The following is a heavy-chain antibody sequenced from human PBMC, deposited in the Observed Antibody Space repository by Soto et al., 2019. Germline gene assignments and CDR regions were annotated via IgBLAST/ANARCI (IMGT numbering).Heavy chain of an antibody. CDR2: ISDDGSNK. CDR1: GFAFSSYG. D-gene: IGHD6-6*01. V-gene: IGHV3-30*18. CDR3: AKDRWLSSSAFVYSYGIDV. Sequence: QEQLVESGGGVVQPGRSLRLSCAASGFAFSSYGMHWVRQAPGKGLEWVAVISDDGSNKDYADSVKGRFTLSRDNSKNTLYMQMNSLGVEDTAVYYCAKDRWLSSSAFVYSYGIDVWGQGTTVTVSS. J-gene: IGHJ6*02.